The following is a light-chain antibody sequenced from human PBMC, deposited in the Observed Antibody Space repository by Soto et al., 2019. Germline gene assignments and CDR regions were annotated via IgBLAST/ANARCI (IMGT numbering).Light chain of an antibody. CDR2: EVN. CDR3: SSYAGSSNV. J-gene: IGLJ1*01. CDR1: SSDVGGYNY. Sequence: QSALIQHHSASGSPGQSVAISCTGTSSDVGGYNYVSWYQQHPGKAPKLMIYEVNKRPSGVPDRFSGSKSGNTASLTVSGLQAEDEADYYCSSYAGSSNVFGTGTKVTV. V-gene: IGLV2-8*01.